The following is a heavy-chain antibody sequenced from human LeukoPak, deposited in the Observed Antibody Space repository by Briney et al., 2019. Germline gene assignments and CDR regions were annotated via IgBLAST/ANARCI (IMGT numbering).Heavy chain of an antibody. Sequence: ASVKVSCKASGYTITNNYMHWVRQAPGQGLEWMGVINPSGTGTSYAQKFQGRITMSRDTSTSTVYMELSSLRSEDTAFYYCATDHSMANTAWWFDPWGQGTLVAVSS. CDR3: ATDHSMANTAWWFDP. CDR2: INPSGTGT. J-gene: IGHJ5*02. V-gene: IGHV1-46*01. CDR1: GYTITNNY. D-gene: IGHD5-24*01.